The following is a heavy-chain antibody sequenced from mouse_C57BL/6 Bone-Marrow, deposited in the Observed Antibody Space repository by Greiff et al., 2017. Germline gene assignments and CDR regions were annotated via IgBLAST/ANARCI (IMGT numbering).Heavy chain of an antibody. D-gene: IGHD1-3*01. CDR1: GYTFTRYW. CDR2: IHPNSGST. Sequence: QVQLQQSGAELVKPGASVKLSCTASGYTFTRYWMHWVKERPGQGLEWIGMIHPNSGSTNYNENFKSTATLTVVKSNSTADMQLSSLTSEDYAVYYCARSGSSWFGYWGQGAVVAESA. J-gene: IGHJ3*01. V-gene: IGHV1-64*01. CDR3: ARSGSSWFGY.